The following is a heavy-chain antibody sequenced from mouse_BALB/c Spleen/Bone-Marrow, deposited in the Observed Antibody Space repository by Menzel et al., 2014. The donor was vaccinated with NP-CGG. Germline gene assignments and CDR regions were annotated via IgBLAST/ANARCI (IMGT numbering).Heavy chain of an antibody. D-gene: IGHD2-1*01. J-gene: IGHJ4*01. CDR3: ASPYGNYDAMDY. Sequence: VQGVESGAELARPGASVRLSCKASGYTFTSYWMQWVKQRPGQGLQGIGAIYPGDGDTRYTQKFRGKATLTADKSSNTAYMQLSSLTSEDSAVYFCASPYGNYDAMDYWGQGTSVTVSS. CDR1: GYTFTSYW. CDR2: IYPGDGDT. V-gene: IGHV1-87*01.